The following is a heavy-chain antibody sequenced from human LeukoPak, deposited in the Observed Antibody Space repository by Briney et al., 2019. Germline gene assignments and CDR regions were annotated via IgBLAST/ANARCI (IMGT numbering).Heavy chain of an antibody. D-gene: IGHD6-19*01. J-gene: IGHJ6*02. CDR3: AREDRPVAGTYYYYGPDV. CDR1: GGSVRSYY. Sequence: PSETLSLTCTVSGGSVRSYYWSWIRQPPGQGLEWIGYTYYSGPTSYNPSLKSRVTISVDTSKNQFSLKLSSVTAVDTAVYYCAREDRPVAGTYYYYGPDVWGQGTTVTVSS. V-gene: IGHV4-59*02. CDR2: TYYSGPT.